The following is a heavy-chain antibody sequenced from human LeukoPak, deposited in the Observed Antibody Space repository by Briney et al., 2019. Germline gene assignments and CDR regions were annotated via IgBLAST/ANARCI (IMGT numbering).Heavy chain of an antibody. CDR3: ARSIAAADPSFDY. D-gene: IGHD6-13*01. CDR2: INPSGGST. CDR1: GYTFTGYY. J-gene: IGHJ4*02. Sequence: ASVKVSCKASGYTFTGYYMYWVRQAPGQGLEWMGIINPSGGSTSYAQKFQGRVTMTRDTSTSTVYMELSSLRSEDTAVYYCARSIAAADPSFDYWGQGTLVTVSS. V-gene: IGHV1-46*01.